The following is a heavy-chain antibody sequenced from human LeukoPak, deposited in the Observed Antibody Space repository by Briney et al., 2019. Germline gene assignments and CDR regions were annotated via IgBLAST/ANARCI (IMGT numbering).Heavy chain of an antibody. CDR1: GGSISSSSYY. J-gene: IGHJ4*02. CDR2: IYYSGST. Sequence: SETLSLTCTVSGGSISSSSYYWGWIRQPPGKGPEWIGSIYYSGSTYYNPSLKSRVTISVDTSKNQFSLKLSSVTAADTAVYYCARREQQSTFDYWGQGTLVTVSS. CDR3: ARREQQSTFDY. V-gene: IGHV4-39*01. D-gene: IGHD6-13*01.